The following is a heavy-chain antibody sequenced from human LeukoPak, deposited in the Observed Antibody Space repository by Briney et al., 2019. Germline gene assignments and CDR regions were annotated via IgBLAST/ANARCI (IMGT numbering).Heavy chain of an antibody. Sequence: GGSLRLSCAASGFTFSSYGMHWVCQAPGKGLEWVAVISYDGSNKYYADSVKGRFTISRDNSKNTLYLQMNSLRAEDTAVYYCAKGSYSSSWYHAFDIWGQGTMVTVSS. CDR1: GFTFSSYG. D-gene: IGHD6-13*01. CDR2: ISYDGSNK. V-gene: IGHV3-30*18. CDR3: AKGSYSSSWYHAFDI. J-gene: IGHJ3*02.